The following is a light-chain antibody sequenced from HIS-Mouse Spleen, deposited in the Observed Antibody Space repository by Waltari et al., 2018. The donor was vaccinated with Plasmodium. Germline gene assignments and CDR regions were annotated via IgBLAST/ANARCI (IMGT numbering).Light chain of an antibody. J-gene: IGLJ3*02. V-gene: IGLV3-10*01. Sequence: SYELTQPPSVSVSPGQTARITCSGDALPKKYAYWYQPKSGQAPVLVIYEDIKRPSGIPGRFSGDSSGTMATLTSSGAQVEDEADYYCYSTDSSGNHRVFGGGTKLTVL. CDR2: EDI. CDR3: YSTDSSGNHRV. CDR1: ALPKKY.